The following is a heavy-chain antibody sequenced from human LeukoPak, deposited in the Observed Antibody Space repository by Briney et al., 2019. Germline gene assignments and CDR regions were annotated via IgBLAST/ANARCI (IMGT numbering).Heavy chain of an antibody. CDR1: GFSFSTYG. CDR3: AKAPFGSGSYYVNF. CDR2: IRGAGDIT. D-gene: IGHD3-10*01. Sequence: PGGSLRLSCVASGFSFSTYGMGWVRQAPGKGLEWVSAIRGAGDITDYADSVKGRFTISRDNSKSMLYLQMSSLRAEDTAIYYCAKAPFGSGSYYVNFWGQGTLVTVSS. J-gene: IGHJ4*02. V-gene: IGHV3-23*01.